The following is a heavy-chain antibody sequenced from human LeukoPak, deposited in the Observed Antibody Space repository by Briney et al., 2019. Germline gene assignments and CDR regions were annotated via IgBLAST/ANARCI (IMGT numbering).Heavy chain of an antibody. D-gene: IGHD2-2*02. Sequence: ASVKVSCKASGYTFTGYYMHWVRQAPGQGLEWMGWTNPNSGGTNYAQKFQGRVTMTRDTSISTAYMELSRLRSDDTAVYYCAFNGDFPGGVVVPAAIRHYYYGMDVWGQGTTVTVSS. CDR3: AFNGDFPGGVVVPAAIRHYYYGMDV. V-gene: IGHV1-2*02. J-gene: IGHJ6*02. CDR2: TNPNSGGT. CDR1: GYTFTGYY.